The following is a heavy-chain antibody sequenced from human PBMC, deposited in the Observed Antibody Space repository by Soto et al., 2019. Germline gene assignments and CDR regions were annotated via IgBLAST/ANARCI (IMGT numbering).Heavy chain of an antibody. J-gene: IGHJ6*02. CDR3: AMVDDDVTPSLQYV. D-gene: IGHD3-16*01. CDR2: ISAYNGNT. V-gene: IGHV1-18*01. CDR1: GYTFTSHG. Sequence: ASVKVSCKASGYTFTSHGISWVRQAPGQGLEWMGWISAYNGNTNYAQKLQGRVTMTTDTSTSTAYMELRSLRPNDTAIYYCAMVDDDVTPSLQYVCGQGSTVTVS.